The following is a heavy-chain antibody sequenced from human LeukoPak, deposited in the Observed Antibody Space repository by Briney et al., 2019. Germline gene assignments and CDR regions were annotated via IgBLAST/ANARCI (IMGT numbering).Heavy chain of an antibody. D-gene: IGHD5-24*01. CDR1: GGSISSYY. V-gene: IGHV4-59*08. CDR3: ARRVLITDAFDI. CDR2: IYYSGST. Sequence: PSETLSLTCTVSGGSISSYYWSWIRRPPGKGLEWIGYIYYSGSTNYNPSLKSRVTISVDTSKNQFSLKLSSVTAADTAVYYCARRVLITDAFDIWGQGTMVTVSS. J-gene: IGHJ3*02.